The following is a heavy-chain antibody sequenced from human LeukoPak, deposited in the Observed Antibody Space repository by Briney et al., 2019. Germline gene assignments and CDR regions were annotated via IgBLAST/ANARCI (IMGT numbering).Heavy chain of an antibody. CDR1: GFTFSSYA. D-gene: IGHD5-12*01. CDR3: ARDIGYHTFDY. V-gene: IGHV3-23*01. J-gene: IGHJ4*02. CDR2: ISNSGGST. Sequence: GGSLRLSCAASGFTFSSYAMSWVRQAPGKGLEWVSVISNSGGSTFYADSVKGRFTISRDNPKNSLYLQMNSLRAEDTAVYYCARDIGYHTFDYWGQGGLVTVSS.